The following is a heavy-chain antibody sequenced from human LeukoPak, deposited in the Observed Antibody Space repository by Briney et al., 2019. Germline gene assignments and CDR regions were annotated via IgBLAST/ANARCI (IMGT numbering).Heavy chain of an antibody. CDR3: ARWGSELPDDAFDI. V-gene: IGHV3-7*01. CDR1: GFTFSRYW. J-gene: IGHJ3*02. CDR2: IRQDGSEK. Sequence: HAGGSLRLSCAASGFTFSRYWMSWVRQAPGKGLEWVANIRQDGSEKHYLDSVKGRITISRDNAKNSLYLQMNSLRVEDTAVYFCARWGSELPDDAFDIWGQGTMVTVSS. D-gene: IGHD6-25*01.